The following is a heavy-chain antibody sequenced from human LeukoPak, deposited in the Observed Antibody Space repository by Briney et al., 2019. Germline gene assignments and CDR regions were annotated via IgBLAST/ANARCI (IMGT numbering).Heavy chain of an antibody. CDR1: GGTFNNYA. D-gene: IGHD4-23*01. J-gene: IGHJ4*02. CDR2: IIPIFGTA. Sequence: SVKVSCKASGGTFNNYAINWVRQAPGQGLEWMGGIIPIFGTANYAQKFQGRVTITADESTSTAYMELSSLRSEDTAVYYCAGGGNSFRNFDYWGQGTLVTVSS. V-gene: IGHV1-69*13. CDR3: AGGGNSFRNFDY.